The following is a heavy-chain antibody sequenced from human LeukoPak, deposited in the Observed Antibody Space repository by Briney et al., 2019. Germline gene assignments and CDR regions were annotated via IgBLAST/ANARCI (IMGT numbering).Heavy chain of an antibody. J-gene: IGHJ4*02. CDR2: LGTAGDT. CDR3: ARQSTPHGNFDY. CDR1: WFTLTNYA. Sequence: GSLRLPCAASWFTLTNYAMQWVRQPAGEGVEWVSALGTAGDTFYPGSVKGRFSISRDNAKKSLFLQMHSLRVEDTAIYYCARQSTPHGNFDYWGQGTLVTVSS. D-gene: IGHD5-24*01. V-gene: IGHV3-13*04.